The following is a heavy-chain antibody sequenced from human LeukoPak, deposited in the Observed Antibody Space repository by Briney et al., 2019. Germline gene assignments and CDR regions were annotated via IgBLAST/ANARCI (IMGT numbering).Heavy chain of an antibody. D-gene: IGHD5-18*01. CDR1: GFTFSSYG. V-gene: IGHV3-30*02. CDR3: ARDRAKIQLWTDAFDI. J-gene: IGHJ3*02. CDR2: IRYDGSNK. Sequence: GGSLRLSCAASGFTFSSYGMHWVRQAPGKGLEWVALIRYDGSNKYYADSVKGRFTISRDNSENTLYLQMNSLRAEDTAVYYCARDRAKIQLWTDAFDIWGQGTMVTVSS.